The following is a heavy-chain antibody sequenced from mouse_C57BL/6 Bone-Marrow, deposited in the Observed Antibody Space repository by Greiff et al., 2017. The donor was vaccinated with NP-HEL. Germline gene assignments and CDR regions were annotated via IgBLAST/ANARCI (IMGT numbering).Heavy chain of an antibody. Sequence: EVKLMESEGGLVQPGSSMKLSCTASGFTFSDYYMAWVRQVPEKGLEWVANINYDGSSTYYLDSLKSRFIISRDNAKNILYLQMSSLKSEDTATYYCARDGGYGNSVFDYWGQGTTLTVSS. CDR3: ARDGGYGNSVFDY. J-gene: IGHJ2*01. V-gene: IGHV5-16*01. CDR1: GFTFSDYY. CDR2: INYDGSST. D-gene: IGHD2-10*02.